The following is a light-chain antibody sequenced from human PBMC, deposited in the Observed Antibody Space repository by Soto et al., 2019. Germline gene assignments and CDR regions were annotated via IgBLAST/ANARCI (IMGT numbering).Light chain of an antibody. CDR3: QQYGRSPRT. J-gene: IGKJ1*01. CDR1: QSVSSSY. V-gene: IGKV3-20*01. Sequence: EIVLTQSPGTLSLSPGERATLSCRASQSVSSSYLAWYQQKPGQAPRPLIYGASSRATGIPDRFSGSGSGTDFTLTISRLEPEDFAVYSCQQYGRSPRTFGQGTKVEIK. CDR2: GAS.